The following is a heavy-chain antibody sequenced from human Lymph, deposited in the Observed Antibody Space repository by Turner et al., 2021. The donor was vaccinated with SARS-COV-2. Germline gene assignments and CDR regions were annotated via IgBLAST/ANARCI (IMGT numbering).Heavy chain of an antibody. D-gene: IGHD6-19*01. V-gene: IGHV4-39*01. CDR1: GGPISSSSYD. CDR2: LYYSGST. J-gene: IGHJ2*01. Sequence: QLQLQESSPGRVKPSETLSLTCTVAGGPISSSSYDWGWVRLPPGKGLAWIGSLYYSGSTYYNPTLESRVTISIDTSKTQFSLMLSSVNAADTDIYTCARRRQWLVHWYFDLWGRGTLVTVSS. CDR3: ARRRQWLVHWYFDL.